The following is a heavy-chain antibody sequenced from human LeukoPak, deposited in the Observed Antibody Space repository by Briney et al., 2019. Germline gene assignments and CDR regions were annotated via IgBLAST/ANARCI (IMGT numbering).Heavy chain of an antibody. J-gene: IGHJ4*02. CDR3: ARGSDTGAGDY. Sequence: SVKVSCKASGGTFIGYAISWVRQAPGQGREWMGGIIPIFGTANYAQKFQGRVTITADESTSTAYMELSSLRSEDTAVYYCARGSDTGAGDYWGQGTLVTVSS. CDR2: IIPIFGTA. D-gene: IGHD5-18*01. CDR1: GGTFIGYA. V-gene: IGHV1-69*13.